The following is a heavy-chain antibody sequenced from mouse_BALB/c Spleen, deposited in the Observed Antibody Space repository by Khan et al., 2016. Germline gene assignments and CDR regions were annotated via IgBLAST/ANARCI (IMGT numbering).Heavy chain of an antibody. CDR2: ISYSGST. D-gene: IGHD2-14*01. V-gene: IGHV3S1*02. Sequence: EVQLQESGPSLVKPSQTLSLTCSVTGDSITSGYWNWIRKFPGNKLEYMGYISYSGSTYYNPSLTSRISITRDTSTNQYYLQLNSVTTDDTSTDCCATYDGYYFDDWGQGTTLTVSS. J-gene: IGHJ2*01. CDR1: GDSITSGY. CDR3: ATYDGYYFDD.